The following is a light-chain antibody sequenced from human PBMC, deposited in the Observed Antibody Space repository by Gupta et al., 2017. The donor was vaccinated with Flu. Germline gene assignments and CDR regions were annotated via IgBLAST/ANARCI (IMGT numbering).Light chain of an antibody. CDR3: QQYHTPPWT. CDR1: QSVFFSSDSKNF. Sequence: DIVMTQSPDSLDVSLGERATINCKSSQSVFFSSDSKNFLAWYLLKPGQPPKVLVYWASARESGVPDRFSGSGSGTDFTLTISSLQAEDVAVYYCQQYHTPPWTFGQGTKVEIK. CDR2: WAS. V-gene: IGKV4-1*01. J-gene: IGKJ1*01.